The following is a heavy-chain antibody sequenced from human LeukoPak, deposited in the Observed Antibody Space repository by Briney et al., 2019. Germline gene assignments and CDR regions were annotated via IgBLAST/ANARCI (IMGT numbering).Heavy chain of an antibody. CDR3: AREVAGAGNWFDP. D-gene: IGHD7-27*01. CDR2: INPNSGNT. J-gene: IGHJ5*02. CDR1: GYTFTSYD. Sequence: ASVKVSCKASGYTFTSYDINWVRQATGQGLEWMGWINPNSGNTGYAQKFQGRVTMTRNTSISTAYMELSSLRSEDTAVYYCAREVAGAGNWFDPWGQGTLVTVSS. V-gene: IGHV1-8*01.